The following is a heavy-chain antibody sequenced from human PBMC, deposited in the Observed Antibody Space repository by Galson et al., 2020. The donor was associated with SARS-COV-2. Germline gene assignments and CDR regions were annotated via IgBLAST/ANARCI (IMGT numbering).Heavy chain of an antibody. Sequence: GESLKISCAASGFAFTTYAMTWVRQAPGEGLEWVAAVSGDGTWTYHADSVKDRFTISRDNSKNTLYLQMSSLTAEDTAVYYCAKNLMDGVATYDYWGQGTLVTVSS. D-gene: IGHD4-17*01. J-gene: IGHJ4*02. CDR3: AKNLMDGVATYDY. V-gene: IGHV3-23*01. CDR1: GFAFTTYA. CDR2: VSGDGTWT.